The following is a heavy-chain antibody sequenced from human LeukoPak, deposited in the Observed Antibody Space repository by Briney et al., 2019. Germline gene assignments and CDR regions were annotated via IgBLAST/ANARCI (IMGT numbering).Heavy chain of an antibody. D-gene: IGHD3-10*01. Sequence: GGSLRLSCAASGFTFRSYWMTWVRQAPGKGLEWVANIKQDGSEKYYEDSVKGRFTISRDNARNSLYLQMNSLRTEDTAVYYCTRDLNGFGELFWREGYYFDYWGQGTLVTVSS. CDR2: IKQDGSEK. CDR1: GFTFRSYW. J-gene: IGHJ4*02. CDR3: TRDLNGFGELFWREGYYFDY. V-gene: IGHV3-7*01.